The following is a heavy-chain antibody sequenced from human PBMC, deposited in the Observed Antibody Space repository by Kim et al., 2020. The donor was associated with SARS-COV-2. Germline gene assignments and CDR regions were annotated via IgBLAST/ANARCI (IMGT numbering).Heavy chain of an antibody. J-gene: IGHJ6*02. CDR2: IYSGGSST. CDR3: AKDISQQWLARYYYYYGMDV. Sequence: GGSLRLSCAASGFTFSSYAMSWVRQAPGKGLEWVSVIYSGGSSTYYADSVKGRFTISRDNSKNTLYLQMNSLRAEDTAVYYCAKDISQQWLARYYYYYGMDVWGQGTTVTVSS. D-gene: IGHD6-19*01. V-gene: IGHV3-23*03. CDR1: GFTFSSYA.